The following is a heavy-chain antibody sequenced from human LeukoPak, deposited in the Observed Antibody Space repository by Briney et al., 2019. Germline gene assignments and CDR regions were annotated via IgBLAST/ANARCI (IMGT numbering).Heavy chain of an antibody. J-gene: IGHJ6*02. CDR2: IYHSGDT. Sequence: SETLSLTCAVSGDSISSNNWWTWVRQPPGKGLEWIGEIYHSGDTNYNPSLKSRVTTSVDKSKNQFSLQLSSVTAADTAVYFCARRTRWVGESITYYGVDVWGQGTTVTVSS. CDR3: ARRTRWVGESITYYGVDV. D-gene: IGHD3-10*01. CDR1: GDSISSNNW. V-gene: IGHV4-4*02.